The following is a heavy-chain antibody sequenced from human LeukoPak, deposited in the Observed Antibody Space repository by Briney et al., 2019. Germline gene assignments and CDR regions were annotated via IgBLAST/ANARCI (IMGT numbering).Heavy chain of an antibody. V-gene: IGHV4-39*01. Sequence: PSETLSLTCTVSGGSISSSTYYWGWIRQPPGKGLEWIGSIYYSGSTYYNPSLKSRVSMSVDTSKNQFSLKLNSVTATDTAVYYCARRDRSGRWFDPWGQGTLVTVSS. D-gene: IGHD2-8*02. J-gene: IGHJ5*02. CDR3: ARRDRSGRWFDP. CDR1: GGSISSSTYY. CDR2: IYYSGST.